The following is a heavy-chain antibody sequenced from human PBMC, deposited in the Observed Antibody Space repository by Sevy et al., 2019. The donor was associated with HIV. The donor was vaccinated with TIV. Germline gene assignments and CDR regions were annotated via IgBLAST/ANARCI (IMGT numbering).Heavy chain of an antibody. Sequence: ASVKVSCQASGYIFSDYHIHWARQAPGQRLEWMGWINGKSGDTEYAEKFQGRVTMSRDTSISTAYMELSRLQSDDTAVYYCAKGSIGWGAFFDHWGQGTLVTVSS. V-gene: IGHV1-2*02. CDR3: AKGSIGWGAFFDH. D-gene: IGHD3-16*01. CDR2: INGKSGDT. CDR1: GYIFSDYH. J-gene: IGHJ4*02.